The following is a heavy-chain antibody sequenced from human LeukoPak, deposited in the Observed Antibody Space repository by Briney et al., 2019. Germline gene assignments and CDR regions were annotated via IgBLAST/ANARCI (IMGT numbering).Heavy chain of an antibody. J-gene: IGHJ3*02. Sequence: SETLSLTCTVSGGSISSYYWSWIRQPAGKGLEWIGRIYTSGITNYNPSLKSRVTMSVDTSKNQFSLKLTSVTAADTAVYYCAKSNGYGLVDIWGQGTMVTVSS. CDR1: GGSISSYY. CDR3: AKSNGYGLVDI. D-gene: IGHD3-10*01. CDR2: IYTSGIT. V-gene: IGHV4-4*07.